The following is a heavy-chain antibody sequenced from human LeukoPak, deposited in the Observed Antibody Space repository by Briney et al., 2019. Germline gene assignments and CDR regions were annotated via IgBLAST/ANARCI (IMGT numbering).Heavy chain of an antibody. V-gene: IGHV4-34*01. Sequence: SETLSLTCAVYGGSFSVYYWSCIRQPPGKGLEWIGEINHSVSTNYNPSLKSRVTISVDTSKNQFSLKLSSVTAADTAVYYCARGGCSGGSCYEDAFDIWGQGTMVTVSS. J-gene: IGHJ3*02. CDR2: INHSVST. D-gene: IGHD2-15*01. CDR1: GGSFSVYY. CDR3: ARGGCSGGSCYEDAFDI.